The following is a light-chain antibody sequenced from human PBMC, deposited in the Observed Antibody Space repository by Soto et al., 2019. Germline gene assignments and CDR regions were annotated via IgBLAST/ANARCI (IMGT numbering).Light chain of an antibody. V-gene: IGLV2-14*01. CDR2: GVT. CDR3: FSYAGSTYV. Sequence: QSVLTQPASVSGSPGQSITISCTGTSSDVGGYNYVSWYQHHPGKAPKLMIYGVTNRPSGVSNRFSGSKSGNTASLTISGLQAEDEADYYCFSYAGSTYVFGTGTKVTVL. J-gene: IGLJ1*01. CDR1: SSDVGGYNY.